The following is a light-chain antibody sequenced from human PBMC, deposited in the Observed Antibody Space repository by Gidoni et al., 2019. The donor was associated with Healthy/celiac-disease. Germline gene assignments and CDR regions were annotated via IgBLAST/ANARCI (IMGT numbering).Light chain of an antibody. Sequence: DIQMTQSPSSLSASVGDRVTITCRASQSISSYLNWYQQKPGKAPKLLIYAASSLQSGVPSRFSYSGSGTDFTLTISSLQPEDFATYYCQQSYSTPRTFGQGTKLEIK. CDR3: QQSYSTPRT. CDR1: QSISSY. V-gene: IGKV1-39*01. CDR2: AAS. J-gene: IGKJ2*02.